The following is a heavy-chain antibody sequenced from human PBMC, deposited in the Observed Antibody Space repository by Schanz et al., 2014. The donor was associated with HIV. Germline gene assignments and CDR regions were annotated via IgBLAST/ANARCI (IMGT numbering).Heavy chain of an antibody. CDR3: ARDRVGSSASYVTFDI. V-gene: IGHV3-33*01. Sequence: QVQVVESGGGVVQPGRSLRLSCAASGFTFSSYGMHWVRQAPGKGLEWVAVIWYDGSNKYYSDSVKGRFTISRDISDNTVHAQISSLRADDTAVYYCARDRVGSSASYVTFDIWGQGTMVTVSS. J-gene: IGHJ3*02. CDR2: IWYDGSNK. CDR1: GFTFSSYG. D-gene: IGHD3-16*01.